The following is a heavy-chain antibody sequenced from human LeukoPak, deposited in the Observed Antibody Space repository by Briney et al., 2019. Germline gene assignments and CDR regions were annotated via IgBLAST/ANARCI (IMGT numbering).Heavy chain of an antibody. D-gene: IGHD2-2*01. V-gene: IGHV4-30-4*08. J-gene: IGHJ5*02. CDR3: ASVSFDIVREPADKVHDWFDP. CDR2: IYYSGST. Sequence: TLSLTCTVSVGSISSGDYYWSSIRQPPGKCMEWIGYIYYSGSTYYNPSLKSRVTISVATSKNQFSLKLSSVTAADTAVYYCASVSFDIVREPADKVHDWFDPWGQGTLVTVSS. CDR1: VGSISSGDYY.